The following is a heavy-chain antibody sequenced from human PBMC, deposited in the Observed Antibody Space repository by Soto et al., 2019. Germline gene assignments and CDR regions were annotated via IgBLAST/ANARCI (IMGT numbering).Heavy chain of an antibody. CDR1: GYKFTNHD. J-gene: IGHJ4*02. Sequence: QVQLEQSGAEVKKPGASVKVSCKASGYKFTNHDINWVRQASGQGIEWMGWMNPDSGKTAYVRKFQDRVTFTRATASNTAYMDLSGLRAADTAIYFCAIYTSSFSYFDFWGQGTLVTVS. D-gene: IGHD3-16*01. V-gene: IGHV1-8*01. CDR3: AIYTSSFSYFDF. CDR2: MNPDSGKT.